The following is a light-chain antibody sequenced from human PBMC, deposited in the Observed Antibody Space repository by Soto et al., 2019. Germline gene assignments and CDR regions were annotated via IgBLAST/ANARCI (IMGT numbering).Light chain of an antibody. CDR1: QSVSSY. CDR2: DAS. V-gene: IGKV3-11*01. CDR3: QQRSNWIT. Sequence: EIVLTQSPATLSLSPGERATLSCRASQSVSSYLAWYQQKPGQAPRLLIYDASNRATGIPARFSGSGSGTDFTLTLSSLEPEDFAVYYCQQRSNWITFGQGTRLEIK. J-gene: IGKJ5*01.